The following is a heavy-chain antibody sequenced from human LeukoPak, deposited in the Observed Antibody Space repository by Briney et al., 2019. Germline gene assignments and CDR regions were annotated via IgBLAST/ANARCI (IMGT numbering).Heavy chain of an antibody. CDR2: ISSGSSTI. Sequence: GGSLRLSCAASGFTVSSNYMNWVRQAPGKGLEWISYISSGSSTIYCADSVKGRFTISRDNAKNSLYLQMNSLRAEDTAVYYCARGSDLKYFQYWGQGTLVTVSS. J-gene: IGHJ1*01. V-gene: IGHV3-48*01. CDR3: ARGSDLKYFQY. CDR1: GFTVSSNY.